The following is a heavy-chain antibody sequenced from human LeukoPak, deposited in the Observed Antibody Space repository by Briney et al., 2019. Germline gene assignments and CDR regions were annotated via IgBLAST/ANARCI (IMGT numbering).Heavy chain of an antibody. CDR1: GGSISSSSYY. CDR3: ARENSGSYCGDYYYYYMDV. V-gene: IGHV4-39*07. J-gene: IGHJ6*03. CDR2: IYYSGST. D-gene: IGHD1-26*01. Sequence: SETLSLTCTVSGGSISSSSYYWGWIRQPPGKGLEWIGSIYYSGSTYYNPSLKSRVTISVDTSKNQFSLKLSSVTAADTAVYYCARENSGSYCGDYYYYYMDVWGKGTTVTVSS.